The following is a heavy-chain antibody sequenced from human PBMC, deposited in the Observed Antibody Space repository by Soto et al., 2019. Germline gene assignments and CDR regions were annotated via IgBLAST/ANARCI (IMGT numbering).Heavy chain of an antibody. CDR1: GFTFSSYA. CDR2: ISGSGGST. V-gene: IGHV3-23*01. CDR3: AKVRAPGVVVVPAAIDYFDY. D-gene: IGHD2-2*01. J-gene: IGHJ4*02. Sequence: EVQLLESGGGLVQPGGSLRLSCAASGFTFSSYAMSWVRQAPGKGLEWVSAISGSGGSTYYADSVKGRFTISRDNSKNTLYLQMNSLRAEDTAVYYCAKVRAPGVVVVPAAIDYFDYWGQGTLVTVSS.